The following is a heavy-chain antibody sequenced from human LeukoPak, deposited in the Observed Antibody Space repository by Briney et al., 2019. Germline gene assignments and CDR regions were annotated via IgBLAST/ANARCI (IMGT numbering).Heavy chain of an antibody. V-gene: IGHV4-38-2*02. D-gene: IGHD6-6*01. CDR2: IYHSGST. J-gene: IGHJ4*02. CDR3: ATTLQYSSSYHFDY. Sequence: SETLSLTCTVSGYSISSGYYWGWIRQPPGKGLEWIGSIYHSGSTYYNPSLKSRVTISVDTSKNQFSLKLSSVTAADTAVYYCATTLQYSSSYHFDYWGQGTLVTVSS. CDR1: GYSISSGYY.